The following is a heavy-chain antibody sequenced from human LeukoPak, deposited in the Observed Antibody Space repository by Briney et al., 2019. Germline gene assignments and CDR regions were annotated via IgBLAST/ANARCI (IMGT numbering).Heavy chain of an antibody. CDR2: IRYDGTNK. J-gene: IGHJ4*02. Sequence: GGSLRLSCAASAFTFSNYGMHWVRQAPGKGLEWVAFIRYDGTNKYYADSVKGRFTISRDNSKNTLYLQMNSLRAEDTAVYYCANSPDGAFDYWGQGTLVTVSS. CDR1: AFTFSNYG. CDR3: ANSPDGAFDY. V-gene: IGHV3-30*02.